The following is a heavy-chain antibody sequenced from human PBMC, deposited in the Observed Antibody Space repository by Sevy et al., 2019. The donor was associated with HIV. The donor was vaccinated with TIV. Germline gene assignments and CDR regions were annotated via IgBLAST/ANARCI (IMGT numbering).Heavy chain of an antibody. D-gene: IGHD2-21*01. CDR3: STDPIIVLLMTDGMDX. CDR2: IKSKSDGGTT. Sequence: GGSLRLSCTASGFTFYYAWMSWVRQAPGKGLEWXXRIKSKSDGGTTDYAAPVKGRFTISRDDSKNTLFLQMNSLKAEDTAVYYCSTDPIIVLLMTDGMDXWGQGTTVTVSS. V-gene: IGHV3-15*01. J-gene: IGHJ6*02. CDR1: GFTFYYAW.